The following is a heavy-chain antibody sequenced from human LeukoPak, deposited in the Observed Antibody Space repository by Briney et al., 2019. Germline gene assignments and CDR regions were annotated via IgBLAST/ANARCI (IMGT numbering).Heavy chain of an antibody. D-gene: IGHD2-21*02. CDR2: IHWNGGST. J-gene: IGHJ4*02. V-gene: IGHV3-20*04. Sequence: GGSLRLSCAASGFTFDDYGMSWVRQAPGKGLEWVSGIHWNGGSTGYADSVKGRFTISRDNAKNSLYLQMNSLRAEDTALYYCARAGTCFGGDCYAYIDYWGQGTLVTVSS. CDR1: GFTFDDYG. CDR3: ARAGTCFGGDCYAYIDY.